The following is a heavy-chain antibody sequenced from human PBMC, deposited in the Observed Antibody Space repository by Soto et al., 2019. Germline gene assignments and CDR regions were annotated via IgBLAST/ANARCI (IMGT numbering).Heavy chain of an antibody. CDR2: IVVGSGNT. J-gene: IGHJ6*02. CDR3: AAMKVVVAATRLHYYGMDV. D-gene: IGHD2-15*01. V-gene: IGHV1-58*01. CDR1: GLTFTGSA. Sequence: SVKVSCKASGLTFTGSAVQWLRQARGQRLEWIGWIVVGSGNTNYAQKFQGRVTITRDMSTSTAYMELSSLRSEDTAVYYCAAMKVVVAATRLHYYGMDVRGQGTTVTVSS.